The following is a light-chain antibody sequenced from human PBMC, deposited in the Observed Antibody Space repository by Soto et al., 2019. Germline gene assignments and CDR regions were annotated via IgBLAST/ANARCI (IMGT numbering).Light chain of an antibody. J-gene: IGLJ2*01. Sequence: QSVVTQEPSLTVSPGGTVTLTCASNTGAVTSDYYPNWFQQKPGQAPRALIFSTNNRHAWTPARFSGSLLGGKAALTVSGVQPEDEAIYYCLLYFGTAQVFFGGGTKLTVL. V-gene: IGLV7-43*01. CDR2: STN. CDR1: TGAVTSDYY. CDR3: LLYFGTAQVF.